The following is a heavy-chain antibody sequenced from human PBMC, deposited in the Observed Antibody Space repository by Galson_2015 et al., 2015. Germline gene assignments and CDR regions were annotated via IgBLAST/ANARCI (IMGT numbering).Heavy chain of an antibody. CDR3: ARALCSGSSCYSSRMRGMVDY. Sequence: DSVKGRFTISRDNSKNTLYLQMNSLRAEDTAVYYCARALCSGSSCYSSRMRGMVDYWGQGTLVTVSS. J-gene: IGHJ4*02. D-gene: IGHD2-15*01. V-gene: IGHV3-30*01.